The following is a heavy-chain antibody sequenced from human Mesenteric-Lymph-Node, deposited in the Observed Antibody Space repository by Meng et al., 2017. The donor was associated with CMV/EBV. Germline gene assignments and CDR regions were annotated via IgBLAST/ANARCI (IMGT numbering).Heavy chain of an antibody. Sequence: LRLSCTVSGYSISSGYYWGWIRQPPGKGLEWIGSIYHSGSTSYNPSLKSRVTISVDTSKNQFSLKLSSVTAADTAVYYCARDFYGSDSYWGQGTLVTVSS. V-gene: IGHV4-38-2*02. CDR1: GYSISSGYY. CDR2: IYHSGST. J-gene: IGHJ4*02. CDR3: ARDFYGSDSY. D-gene: IGHD2/OR15-2a*01.